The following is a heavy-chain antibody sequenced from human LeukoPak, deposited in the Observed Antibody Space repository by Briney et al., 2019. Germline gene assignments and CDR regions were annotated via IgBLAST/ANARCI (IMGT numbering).Heavy chain of an antibody. Sequence: GGSLRLSCAASGFTFDDYGMSWVRHAPGKGLEWVSGINWNGGSTGYADSVKGRFTISRDNAKNSLYLQMNSLRAEDTALYYCARGVLGSSWYEFDYWGQGTLVTVSS. J-gene: IGHJ4*02. V-gene: IGHV3-20*04. CDR2: INWNGGST. D-gene: IGHD6-13*01. CDR1: GFTFDDYG. CDR3: ARGVLGSSWYEFDY.